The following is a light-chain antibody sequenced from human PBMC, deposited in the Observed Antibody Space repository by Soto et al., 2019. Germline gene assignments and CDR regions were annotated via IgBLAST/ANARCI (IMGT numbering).Light chain of an antibody. Sequence: DIPMNQSPSTLSASVRDRVTITCRASQSGSTWLAWYERQPGQAPKLLIFKSSSLDSGVPSRFSGSESGTELTLTISSLQPDDFATYYCQQYNNYPLTFGGGTKVEIK. V-gene: IGKV1-5*03. CDR3: QQYNNYPLT. J-gene: IGKJ4*01. CDR2: KSS. CDR1: QSGSTW.